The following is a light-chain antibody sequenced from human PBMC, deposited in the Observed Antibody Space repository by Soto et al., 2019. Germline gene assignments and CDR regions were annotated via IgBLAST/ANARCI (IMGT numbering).Light chain of an antibody. CDR1: QSVSSIY. CDR3: QQYDISPLT. J-gene: IGKJ4*01. CDR2: GAS. V-gene: IGKV3-20*01. Sequence: EIVFTQAPGTLSFSAGERATLSCRASQSVSSIYLAWYQQNPGQAPRLLIYGASSRATGIPDRFSGSGSGTDFTLTISRLEPEDFAVYYCQQYDISPLTLGAGTKVDSK.